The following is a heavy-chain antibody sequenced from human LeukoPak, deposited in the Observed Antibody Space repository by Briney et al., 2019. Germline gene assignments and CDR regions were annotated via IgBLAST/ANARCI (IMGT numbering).Heavy chain of an antibody. Sequence: GGSLRLSCAAFSGFAMSWVRQAPGRGLEWVARLHADGNEKYFVHSVKGRFTVSRDNAKNSLYLQMNSLRVEDTAVYYCARGGYSFDYLGQGTLVTVSS. J-gene: IGHJ4*02. CDR1: SGFA. V-gene: IGHV3-7*01. D-gene: IGHD5-12*01. CDR3: ARGGYSFDY. CDR2: LHADGNEK.